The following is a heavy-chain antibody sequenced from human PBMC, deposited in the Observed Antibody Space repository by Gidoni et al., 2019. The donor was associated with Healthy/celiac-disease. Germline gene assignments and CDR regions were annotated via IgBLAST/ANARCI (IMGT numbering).Heavy chain of an antibody. CDR2: VNHSGST. V-gene: IGHV4-34*01. CDR1: GGSFSGYY. Sequence: QVQLQQWGAGLLNPSETLSLTCAVYGGSFSGYYWSWIRQPPGKGLEWIGEVNHSGSTNYNPSLKSRVTISVDTSKNQFSLKLSSVTAADTAVYYCASGRRWLHRGFFDYWGQGTLVTVSS. CDR3: ASGRRWLHRGFFDY. J-gene: IGHJ4*02. D-gene: IGHD5-12*01.